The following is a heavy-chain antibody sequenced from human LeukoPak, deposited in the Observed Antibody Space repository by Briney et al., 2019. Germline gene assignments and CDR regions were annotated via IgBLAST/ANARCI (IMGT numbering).Heavy chain of an antibody. Sequence: GESLKISCQAFGYSFASYWIGWVRQMPGKGLEWMGIIFPDDSETRYSPSFQGQVTISVDKSTDTAYLQWNSLKASDTAMYYCARHRYYDSSVFEDYWGQGTLVTVSS. CDR2: IFPDDSET. D-gene: IGHD3-22*01. V-gene: IGHV5-51*01. CDR3: ARHRYYDSSVFEDY. CDR1: GYSFASYW. J-gene: IGHJ4*02.